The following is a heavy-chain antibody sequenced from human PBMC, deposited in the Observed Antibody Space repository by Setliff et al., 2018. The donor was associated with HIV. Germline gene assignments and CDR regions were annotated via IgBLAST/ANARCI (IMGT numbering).Heavy chain of an antibody. CDR2: ISGSGGST. V-gene: IGHV3-23*01. J-gene: IGHJ1*01. D-gene: IGHD4-17*01. CDR1: GFTFSSYA. Sequence: PRLSCAASGFTFSSYAMSWVRQAPGKGLEWVSAISGSGGSTYYADSVKGRFTISRDNSKNTLYLQMNSLRAEDTAVYYCAKEGARGDYGYFQHWGQGTLVTVSS. CDR3: AKEGARGDYGYFQH.